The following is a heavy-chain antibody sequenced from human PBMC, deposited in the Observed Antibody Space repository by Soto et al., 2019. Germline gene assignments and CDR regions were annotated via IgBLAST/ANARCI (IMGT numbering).Heavy chain of an antibody. Sequence: QVRLEESGPGLVKPSEXXXXXCSVSGGSVXXXXXXXXXXXXXXXXGLXWIGYIYYSGSTRYNPSFKTRATLSIDTSKNQFSLRLNSVTVADTAVYFCARDADYGGSRGGMDVWGRGTTVTVSS. V-gene: IGHV4-31*03. J-gene: IGHJ6*02. D-gene: IGHD4-17*01. CDR2: IYYSGST. CDR1: GGSVXXXXXX. CDR3: ARDADYGGSRGGMDV.